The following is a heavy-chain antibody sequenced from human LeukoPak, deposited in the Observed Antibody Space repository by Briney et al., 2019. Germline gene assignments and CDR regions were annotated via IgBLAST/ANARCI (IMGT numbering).Heavy chain of an antibody. J-gene: IGHJ4*02. V-gene: IGHV3-64*02. CDR2: ISTDGDST. CDR1: GFTFSTYA. CDR3: ARWGSTSCYDY. D-gene: IGHD2-2*01. Sequence: GGSLRLSCAASGFTFSTYAMHWVRQAPGKGLEYVSAISTDGDSTYYADSVKGRFTISRDNSKNTLFLQMGSLRADDMAVYYCARWGSTSCYDYWGQGTLVTVSS.